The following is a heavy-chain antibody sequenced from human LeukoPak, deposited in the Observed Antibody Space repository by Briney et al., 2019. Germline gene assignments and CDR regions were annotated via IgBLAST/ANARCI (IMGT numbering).Heavy chain of an antibody. Sequence: PGGSLRLSCEASGFAFSFSAMTWVRQAPGTGLEWVSTINTNAINTYYADSVKGRFTISRDNSKSTLYLQMNSLRAEDTAVYYCARDETSTGYPVGMDVWGQGTTVTVSS. J-gene: IGHJ6*02. CDR2: INTNAINT. V-gene: IGHV3-23*01. CDR1: GFAFSFSA. D-gene: IGHD3-22*01. CDR3: ARDETSTGYPVGMDV.